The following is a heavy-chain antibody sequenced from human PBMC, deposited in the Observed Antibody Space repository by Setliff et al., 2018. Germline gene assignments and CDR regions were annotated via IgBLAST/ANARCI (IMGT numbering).Heavy chain of an antibody. CDR3: ARDQAGMGYFDP. CDR1: GGSFSDYY. V-gene: IGHV4-34*01. Sequence: SETLSLTCTVYGGSFSDYYWGWVRQPPGKGLEWIGEINHSGSTNYNSSLTSRVTISVDTSKNQVSLRLTSVTAADTAVYYCARDQAGMGYFDPWGQGTLVTVSS. J-gene: IGHJ5*02. CDR2: INHSGST. D-gene: IGHD3-10*01.